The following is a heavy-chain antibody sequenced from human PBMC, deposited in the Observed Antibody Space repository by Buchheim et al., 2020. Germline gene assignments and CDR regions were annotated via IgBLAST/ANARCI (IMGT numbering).Heavy chain of an antibody. CDR1: GYTFTSYY. J-gene: IGHJ4*02. V-gene: IGHV1-46*01. CDR2: INPGGGGT. D-gene: IGHD4-17*01. CDR3: ARDGPAVFYGDLDY. Sequence: QVQLVQSGAEVKKPGASVKVTCKASGYTFTSYYIHWVRQSPGQGLEWMGLINPGGGGTGYAQKFQTRVTMPRDTATSKVYMELSSLRSEDTAVYFCARDGPAVFYGDLDYWGQGTL.